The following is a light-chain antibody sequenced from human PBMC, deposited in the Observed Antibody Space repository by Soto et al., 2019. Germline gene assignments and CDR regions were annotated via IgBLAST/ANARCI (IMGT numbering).Light chain of an antibody. CDR1: QLFSSN. CDR2: GSS. CDR3: QQYNDWPRT. V-gene: IGKV3-15*01. J-gene: IGKJ5*01. Sequence: EILMTQSPATLSVSPGESVTLSCRASQLFSSNLAWYQRRPGQAPRLLIYGSSTRATGVPPRFSGSASGTEFTLTIGSLQSEDFGVYYCQQYNDWPRTFGQGTRLEIK.